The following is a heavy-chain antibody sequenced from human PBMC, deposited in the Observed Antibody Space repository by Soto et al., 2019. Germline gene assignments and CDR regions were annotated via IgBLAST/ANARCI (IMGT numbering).Heavy chain of an antibody. D-gene: IGHD6-19*01. Sequence: ASVKVSYKASGYTFTGYYMHWVRQAPGQGLEWMGWINPSSGGTNYAQKFQGWVTMTRDTSISTAYMELSRLRSDDTAVYYCAREGYSSGLFNWGQGTLVTVSS. J-gene: IGHJ4*02. CDR3: AREGYSSGLFN. CDR2: INPSSGGT. V-gene: IGHV1-2*04. CDR1: GYTFTGYY.